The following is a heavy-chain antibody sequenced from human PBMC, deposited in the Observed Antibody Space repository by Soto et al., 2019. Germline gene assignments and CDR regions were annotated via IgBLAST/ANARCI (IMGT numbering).Heavy chain of an antibody. CDR3: ATEGSYCSGGNCRLDY. J-gene: IGHJ4*02. D-gene: IGHD2-15*01. CDR2: IRYDGSNK. CDR1: GFTFGNKG. V-gene: IGHV3-30*02. Sequence: QVQLVESGGGVVQPGGSLRLSCAASGFTFGNKGIHWVRQAPGKGLEWVALIRYDGSNKWHADSVKGRFTISRDKSKNTLYLQMNSLRAEDTAVYYCATEGSYCSGGNCRLDYWGQGTLVTVSS.